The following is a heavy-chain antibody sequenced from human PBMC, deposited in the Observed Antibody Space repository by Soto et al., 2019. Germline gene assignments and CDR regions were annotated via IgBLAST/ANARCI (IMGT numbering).Heavy chain of an antibody. D-gene: IGHD2-2*02. V-gene: IGHV3-21*01. Sequence: GGAVRLCFTASGFTFRAFSLVGVRQGPQKGLEWVASITRYSDYVYYAESVEGRFTNSRDNAKNTLFLHMDDLRAEDTAMYFCARASCSSTACYIHAYFDYCGQGP. J-gene: IGHJ4*02. CDR3: ARASCSSTACYIHAYFDY. CDR2: ITRYSDYV. CDR1: GFTFRAFS.